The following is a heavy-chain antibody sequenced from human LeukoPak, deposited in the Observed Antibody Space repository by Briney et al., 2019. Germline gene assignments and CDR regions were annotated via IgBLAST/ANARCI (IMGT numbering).Heavy chain of an antibody. V-gene: IGHV3-74*01. CDR1: GFTFSSYW. D-gene: IGHD6-13*01. J-gene: IGHJ4*02. CDR3: ARDSRDSSSWNFDY. CDR2: INSDRSSA. Sequence: PGGSLRLSCAASGFTFSSYWMHWVRQAPGKGLVWVSRINSDRSSANYADSVKGRFTISRDNSKNTLYLQMNSLRAEDTAVYYCARDSRDSSSWNFDYWGQGTLVTVSS.